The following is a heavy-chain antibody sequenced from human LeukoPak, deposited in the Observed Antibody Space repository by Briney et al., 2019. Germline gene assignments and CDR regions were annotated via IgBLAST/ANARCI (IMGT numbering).Heavy chain of an antibody. V-gene: IGHV1-2*06. D-gene: IGHD6-13*01. CDR3: AREFRRIAAAGDRIDY. J-gene: IGHJ4*02. Sequence: ASVKVSCKASGYTFTGYYMHWVRQAPGQGLEWMGRINPNSGGTSYAQKFPGRVTMTRDTSISTAYMELSRLRSDDTAVYYCAREFRRIAAAGDRIDYWGQGTLVTVSS. CDR1: GYTFTGYY. CDR2: INPNSGGT.